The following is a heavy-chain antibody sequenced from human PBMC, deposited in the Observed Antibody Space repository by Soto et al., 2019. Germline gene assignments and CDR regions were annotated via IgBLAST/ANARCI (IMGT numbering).Heavy chain of an antibody. CDR2: ISSSGGST. D-gene: IGHD3-16*01. CDR3: AKGLGDY. Sequence: EVQLLESGGDLLQPGGSLRLSCAASGFTFSSYTMSWVRQGPGKGLEWVLGISSSGGSTVYADSVKGRFTISRDNFKNTLYRQRNSLRAEDTAVYYCAKGLGDYWGQGTPVTVSS. J-gene: IGHJ4*02. CDR1: GFTFSSYT. V-gene: IGHV3-23*01.